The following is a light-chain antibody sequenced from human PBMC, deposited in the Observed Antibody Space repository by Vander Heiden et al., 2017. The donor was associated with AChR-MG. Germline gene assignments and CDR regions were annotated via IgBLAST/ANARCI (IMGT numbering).Light chain of an antibody. CDR2: DVT. J-gene: IGLJ3*02. Sequence: SPLSQPRSVSGSPRQSVTISCTGTSSDVGNYNYVSWYQHHPGKAPKLMIYDVTKRPSGVPDRFSGSKSGNTASLTISGLQAGDEADYYCCSYAGSYTGVFGGGTKLTVL. CDR1: SSDVGNYNY. V-gene: IGLV2-11*01. CDR3: CSYAGSYTGV.